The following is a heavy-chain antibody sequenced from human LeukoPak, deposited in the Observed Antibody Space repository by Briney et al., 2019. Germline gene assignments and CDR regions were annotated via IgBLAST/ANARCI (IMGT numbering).Heavy chain of an antibody. CDR1: GGSISSYY. CDR2: IYYSGST. D-gene: IGHD2-21*02. Sequence: SETLSLTCTVSGGSISSYYWSWIRQPPGKGLEWIGYIYYSGSTNYNPSLKSRVTISVDTSKNQFSLRLSSVTAADTAVYYCARRRFVTGTYFDLWGRGTLATVSS. CDR3: ARRRFVTGTYFDL. V-gene: IGHV4-59*01. J-gene: IGHJ2*01.